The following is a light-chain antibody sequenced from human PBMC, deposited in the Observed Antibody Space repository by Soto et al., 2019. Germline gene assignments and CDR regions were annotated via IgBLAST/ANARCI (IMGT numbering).Light chain of an antibody. V-gene: IGKV3-11*01. CDR1: QSVNSY. J-gene: IGKJ4*01. CDR2: DAS. Sequence: EIVLTQSPATLSLSPGERATLSCRASQSVNSYLAWYQHKPGQAPRLLIYDASNRATGIPARFSGSGSGTDFTLTINSLEPEDFAIYYCQQRTNWPLGAFGGGTKVEIK. CDR3: QQRTNWPLGA.